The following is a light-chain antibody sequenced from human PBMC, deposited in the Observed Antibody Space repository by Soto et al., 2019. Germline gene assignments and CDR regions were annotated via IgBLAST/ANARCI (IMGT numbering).Light chain of an antibody. Sequence: QSVLTQPPSVSGAPGQRVTISCTGSSSNIGASSDVHWYQQLPGTAPKLLIYGNSNRPSGVPDRFSGSKSGTSASLASTGPQAEYEADYYCQSYDSSLSGWVFGGGTTLTVL. J-gene: IGLJ3*02. CDR2: GNS. CDR3: QSYDSSLSGWV. CDR1: SSNIGASSD. V-gene: IGLV1-40*01.